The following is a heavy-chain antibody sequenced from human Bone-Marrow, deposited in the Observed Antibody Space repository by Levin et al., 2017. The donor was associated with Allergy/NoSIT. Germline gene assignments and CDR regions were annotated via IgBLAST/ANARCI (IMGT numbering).Heavy chain of an antibody. CDR2: ISYDGSNK. D-gene: IGHD3-3*01. J-gene: IGHJ6*02. CDR3: AKDLMQSYYDFWSGYPPNPQYYYYGMDV. CDR1: GFTFSSYG. Sequence: PGGSLRLSCAASGFTFSSYGMHWVRQAPGKGLEWVAVISYDGSNKYYADSVKGRFTISRDNSKNTLYLQMNSLRAEDTAVYYCAKDLMQSYYDFWSGYPPNPQYYYYGMDVWGQGTTVTVSS. V-gene: IGHV3-30*18.